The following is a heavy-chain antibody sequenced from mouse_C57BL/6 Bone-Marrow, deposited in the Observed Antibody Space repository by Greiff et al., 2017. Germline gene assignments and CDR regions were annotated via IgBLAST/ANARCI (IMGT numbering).Heavy chain of an antibody. Sequence: EVKVVESEGGLVQPGSSMKLSCTASGFTFSDYYMAWVRQVPEKGLEWVANINYYGSSTYYLDSLKSRFIISRDNAKNILYLQMSSLKSEDTATDYCARLPYYFDYWGQGTTLTVSS. CDR1: GFTFSDYY. CDR2: INYYGSST. CDR3: ARLPYYFDY. J-gene: IGHJ2*01. V-gene: IGHV5-16*01.